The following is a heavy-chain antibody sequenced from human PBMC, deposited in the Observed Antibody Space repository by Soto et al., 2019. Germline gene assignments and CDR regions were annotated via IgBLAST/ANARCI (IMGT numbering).Heavy chain of an antibody. CDR2: ISYSTTYI. D-gene: IGHD1-26*01. J-gene: IGHJ4*02. Sequence: EVQLVESGGGLVQPGRSLRLSCTASGFTFSSYNMNWVRQAPGKGLEWVSSISYSTTYIYYADSVQGRFTISRDNAKNSLYLQMNSLRADDTAVYYCARAVLPSVVGAVDYWGQGTLVTVSS. CDR1: GFTFSSYN. CDR3: ARAVLPSVVGAVDY. V-gene: IGHV3-21*01.